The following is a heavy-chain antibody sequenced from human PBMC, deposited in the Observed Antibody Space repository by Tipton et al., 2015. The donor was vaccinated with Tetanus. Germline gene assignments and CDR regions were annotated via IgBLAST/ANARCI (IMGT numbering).Heavy chain of an antibody. CDR2: IWFDGSRA. V-gene: IGHV3-33*01. J-gene: IGHJ4*02. CDR3: ARDTYCQSHHYNYFDF. D-gene: IGHD5-24*01. CDR1: GFDFMGYG. Sequence: SGFDFMGYGMHWVRRAPGTGLEWVAAIWFDGSRAEYADSVQGRFTISRDNSRSMVYLQMDSLRDEDTGVFYCARDTYCQSHHYNYFDFWGQGVRVTVSS.